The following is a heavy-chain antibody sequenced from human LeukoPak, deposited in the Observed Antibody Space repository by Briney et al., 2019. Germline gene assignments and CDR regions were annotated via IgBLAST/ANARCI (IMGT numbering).Heavy chain of an antibody. CDR1: VGSISSSYYY. CDR2: IYYNGST. J-gene: IGHJ4*02. Sequence: KPSETLSLTCSVSVGSISSSYYYWGWIRQPPGKGLEWIGSIYYNGSTYYNLSLKSRVTLSADMSKNQFSLKLSSVTAADTAVYYCVGRGYNDNRGLDYWGQGTLVTVSS. D-gene: IGHD5-24*01. CDR3: VGRGYNDNRGLDY. V-gene: IGHV4-39*01.